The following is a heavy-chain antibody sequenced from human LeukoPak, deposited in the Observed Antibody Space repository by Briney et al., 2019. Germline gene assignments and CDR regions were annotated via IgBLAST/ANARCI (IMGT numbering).Heavy chain of an antibody. Sequence: GGSLRLSCAASGFTFSNYWMTWVRQSPGKGLEWVANIKQDGSERYYVDSVKGRFTISRDNAKNSLYLQMNSLRAEDTAVYYCANYNHGYIGSSDYWGQGTLVTVSS. CDR1: GFTFSNYW. CDR3: ANYNHGYIGSSDY. CDR2: IKQDGSER. J-gene: IGHJ4*02. D-gene: IGHD5-12*01. V-gene: IGHV3-7*01.